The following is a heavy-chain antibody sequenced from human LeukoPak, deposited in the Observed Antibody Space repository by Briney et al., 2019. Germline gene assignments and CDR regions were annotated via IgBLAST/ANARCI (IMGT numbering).Heavy chain of an antibody. CDR1: GFIFREYA. CDR3: AKRGSGSTWNPDDH. CDR2: ITASDYTT. Sequence: GGSLRLSCAASGFIFREYAMTWVRQAPGKGLEWVSSITASDYTTYADSVKGRFTISRDNSKNTLYLQMNSLRPEDTAVYYCAKRGSGSTWNPDDHWGQGTLVTVSS. V-gene: IGHV3-23*01. D-gene: IGHD6-13*01. J-gene: IGHJ4*02.